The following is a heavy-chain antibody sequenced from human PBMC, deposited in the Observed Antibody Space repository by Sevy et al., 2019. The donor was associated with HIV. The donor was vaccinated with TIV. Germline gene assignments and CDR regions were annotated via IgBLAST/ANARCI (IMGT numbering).Heavy chain of an antibody. D-gene: IGHD4-17*01. J-gene: IGHJ5*02. V-gene: IGHV3-7*01. CDR3: ARVIDYGELGNWFDP. CDR2: IKPDGSDK. Sequence: GGSLRLSCVASGFTFSRFGMHWVRQAPGKGLEWVANIKPDGSDKYYVGSLKGRFTIYRDNAKNSLYLEMNNLGAEDTAVYYCARVIDYGELGNWFDPWGQGTLVTVSS. CDR1: GFTFSRFG.